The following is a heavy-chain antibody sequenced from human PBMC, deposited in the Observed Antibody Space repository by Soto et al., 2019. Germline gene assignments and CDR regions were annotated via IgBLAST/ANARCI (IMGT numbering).Heavy chain of an antibody. CDR1: GGTFSSYA. CDR2: IIRIFGTP. J-gene: IGHJ6*02. Sequence: QVQLVQSGAEVKKPGSSVKVSCNASGGTFSSYAINWVRQAPGQGLEWMGGIIRIFGTPDYAQRFQGRVTXPADESTSTAYMELSSLRSEDTAVYYCARQGSNEYYYYGMDVWGQGTTVTVSS. D-gene: IGHD3-10*01. V-gene: IGHV1-69*12. CDR3: ARQGSNEYYYYGMDV.